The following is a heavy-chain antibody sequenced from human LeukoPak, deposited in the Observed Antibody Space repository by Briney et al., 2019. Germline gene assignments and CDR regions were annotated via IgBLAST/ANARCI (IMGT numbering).Heavy chain of an antibody. CDR1: GFTFKNYV. CDR2: IYGSGVSI. Sequence: PGASLRLSCVASGFTFKNYVMNWVRQVPGKGLEWLATIYGSGVSISYADSVKGRFTISRDNSNNTLYLQMNSLRAEDTAMYYCAKDLGWELPAEAYWGQGILVTVSS. CDR3: AKDLGWELPAEAY. D-gene: IGHD1-26*01. V-gene: IGHV3-23*01. J-gene: IGHJ4*02.